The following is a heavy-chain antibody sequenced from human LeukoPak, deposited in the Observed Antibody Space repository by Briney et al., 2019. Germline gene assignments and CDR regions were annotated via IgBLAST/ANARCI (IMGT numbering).Heavy chain of an antibody. D-gene: IGHD3-10*01. J-gene: IGHJ4*02. CDR1: GYAFDFYG. CDR3: ARDQRRTYGSGSYCLDY. Sequence: ASVKVSCKASGYAFDFYGLSWVRQAPGQGLEWMGWISVNNGNTNYAQKLQGRVTMTTDTSTSTAYMELRSLRSDDTAVYYCARDQRRTYGSGSYCLDYWGQGTLVTVSS. CDR2: ISVNNGNT. V-gene: IGHV1-18*01.